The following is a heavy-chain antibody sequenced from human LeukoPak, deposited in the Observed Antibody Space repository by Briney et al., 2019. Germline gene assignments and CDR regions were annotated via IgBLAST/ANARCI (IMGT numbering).Heavy chain of an antibody. V-gene: IGHV3-30*04. CDR1: GFTFRTYA. CDR2: ISYDGNKK. CDR3: ARDLMGIAYRGAFYY. Sequence: GGSLRLSCEASGFTFRTYAMHWVRQAPGKGLEWVAVISYDGNKKQYADSVKGRFTISRDNSRNTLYLQMNSLRAEDTAVYYCARDLMGIAYRGAFYYWGQGTLVTVSS. D-gene: IGHD6-13*01. J-gene: IGHJ4*02.